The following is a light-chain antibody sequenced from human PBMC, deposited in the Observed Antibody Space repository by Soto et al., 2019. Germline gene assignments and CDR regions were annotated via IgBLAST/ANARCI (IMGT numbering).Light chain of an antibody. V-gene: IGLV2-18*02. Sequence: QSALTQPPSVSGSPGQSVTISCTGTSSDIGNYNRVSWYQQPPGTAPKLMIYDVNNRPSGVPDRFSGSKSGNTASLTISGLQAEDEADYYCSSQTSTSLVIFGGGTKLTVL. CDR2: DVN. J-gene: IGLJ2*01. CDR1: SSDIGNYNR. CDR3: SSQTSTSLVI.